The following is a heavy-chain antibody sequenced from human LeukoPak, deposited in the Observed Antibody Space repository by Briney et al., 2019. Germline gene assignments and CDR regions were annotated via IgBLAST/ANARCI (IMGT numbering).Heavy chain of an antibody. D-gene: IGHD6-19*01. CDR3: ARGTAIAVTYFDY. CDR2: IWYDGSNK. CDR1: GFTFSSAW. J-gene: IGHJ4*02. V-gene: IGHV3-33*08. Sequence: GGSLRLSCAASGFTFSSAWMHWVRQAPGKGLEWVAVIWYDGSNKYYSDSVRGRFTLSRDNSKNTLYLRMNSLRAEDTAVYYCARGTAIAVTYFDYWGQGTRVTVSS.